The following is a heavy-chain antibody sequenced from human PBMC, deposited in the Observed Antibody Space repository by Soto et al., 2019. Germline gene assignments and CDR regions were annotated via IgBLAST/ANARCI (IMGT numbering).Heavy chain of an antibody. D-gene: IGHD1-26*01. CDR3: AKGDFDGSYSGVLNS. V-gene: IGHV3-9*01. J-gene: IGHJ4*02. CDR2: ISWNSGSI. CDR1: GFTFADYA. Sequence: GGSLRLSCAASGFTFADYAMHWVRQAPGKGLEWVSCISWNSGSIDYADSVKGRFSISRDNTKNSLYLQMNSLRPEDTALYYCAKGDFDGSYSGVLNSWGQGTLVTVSS.